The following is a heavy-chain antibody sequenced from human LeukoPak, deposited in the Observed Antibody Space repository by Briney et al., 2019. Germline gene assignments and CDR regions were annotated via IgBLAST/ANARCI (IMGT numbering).Heavy chain of an antibody. Sequence: SQTLSLTCAVSGGSISSGGYSWSWIRQPPGKGLEWIGYIYHSGSTYYNPSLKSRVTISVDRSKNQLSLKLSSVTAADTAVYYCARGVTIFGVVIPQRYYFDYWGQGTLVTVSS. J-gene: IGHJ4*02. CDR3: ARGVTIFGVVIPQRYYFDY. CDR1: GGSISSGGYS. CDR2: IYHSGST. D-gene: IGHD3-3*01. V-gene: IGHV4-30-2*01.